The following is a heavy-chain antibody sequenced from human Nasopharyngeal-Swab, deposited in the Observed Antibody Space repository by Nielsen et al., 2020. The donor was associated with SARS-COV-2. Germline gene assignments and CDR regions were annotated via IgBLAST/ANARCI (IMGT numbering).Heavy chain of an antibody. J-gene: IGHJ4*02. D-gene: IGHD6-19*01. Sequence: GGSLRLSCAASGFTFSSYAMHWVRQAPGKGLEWVAVISYDGSNKYYADSVKGRFTISRDNSKNTLYLQMNSLRAEDTAVYYCARGHLAVACFDYWGQGTLVTVSS. CDR3: ARGHLAVACFDY. CDR2: ISYDGSNK. CDR1: GFTFSSYA. V-gene: IGHV3-30-3*01.